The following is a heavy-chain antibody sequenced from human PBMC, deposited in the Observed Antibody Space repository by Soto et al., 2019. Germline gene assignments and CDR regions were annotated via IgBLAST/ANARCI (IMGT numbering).Heavy chain of an antibody. Sequence: GASVKVSCKASGGTFSSYAISWVRQAPGKGPEWVANIKPDGSEQYYVDSVKGRFTISRDDANNSLYLQMNSLRAEDTAVYFCARGNWNYYYGFDVWGQGTTVTVS. CDR1: GGTFSSYA. D-gene: IGHD1-20*01. V-gene: IGHV3-7*01. CDR3: ARGNWNYYYGFDV. J-gene: IGHJ6*02. CDR2: IKPDGSEQ.